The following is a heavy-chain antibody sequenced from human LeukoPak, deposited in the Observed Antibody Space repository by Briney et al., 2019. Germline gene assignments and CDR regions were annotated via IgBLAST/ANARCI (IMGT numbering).Heavy chain of an antibody. J-gene: IGHJ4*02. CDR2: IYYSGST. CDR1: GGSISSGGYY. CDR3: ATQWELPSGFDY. V-gene: IGHV4-31*03. D-gene: IGHD1-26*01. Sequence: SETLSLTCTVSGGSISSGGYYWSWIRQHPGKGLEWIGYIYYSGSTYCNPSLKSRVTISVDTSKNQFSLKLSSVTAADTAVYYCATQWELPSGFDYWGQGTLVTVSS.